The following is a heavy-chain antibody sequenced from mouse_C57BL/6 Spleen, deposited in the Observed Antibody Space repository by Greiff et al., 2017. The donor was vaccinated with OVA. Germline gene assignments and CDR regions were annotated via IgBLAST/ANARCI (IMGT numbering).Heavy chain of an antibody. J-gene: IGHJ2*01. CDR1: GYAFSSYW. V-gene: IGHV1-80*01. CDR3: ARSGTEFYYFDY. CDR2: IYPGDGDT. Sequence: QVQLQQSGAELVKPGASVKISCKASGYAFSSYWMNWVKQRPGKGLEWIGQIYPGDGDTNYNGKFKGKATLTADKSSSTAYMQLSILSAEDSAVYFGARSGTEFYYFDYWGQGTTLTVSS. D-gene: IGHD3-3*01.